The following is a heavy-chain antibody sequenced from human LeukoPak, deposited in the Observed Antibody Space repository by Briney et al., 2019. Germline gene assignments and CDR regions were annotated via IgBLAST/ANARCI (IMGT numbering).Heavy chain of an antibody. CDR2: IYPGDSNT. Sequence: GESLKISCKGSGYSFTSYWIGWVRQIPGKGLEWMGIIYPGDSNTRYSPSFQGQVTISADKSISTAYLRWSSLKASDTAMYYCARGINSNWPKFDFWGQGTLVTVSS. V-gene: IGHV5-51*01. J-gene: IGHJ4*02. CDR1: GYSFTSYW. CDR3: ARGINSNWPKFDF. D-gene: IGHD4-11*01.